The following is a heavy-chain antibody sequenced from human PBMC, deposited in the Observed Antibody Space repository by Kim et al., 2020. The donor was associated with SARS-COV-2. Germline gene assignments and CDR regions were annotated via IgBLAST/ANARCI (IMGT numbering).Heavy chain of an antibody. J-gene: IGHJ6*02. CDR1: GFTFSGSA. V-gene: IGHV3-73*01. CDR2: IRSKANSYAT. Sequence: GGSLRLSCAASGFTFSGSAMHWVRQASGKGLEWVGRIRSKANSYATAYAASVKGRFTISRDDSKNTAYLQMNSLKTEDTAVYYCTSSYSSSSGFHYGMDVWGQGTTVTVSS. CDR3: TSSYSSSSGFHYGMDV. D-gene: IGHD6-6*01.